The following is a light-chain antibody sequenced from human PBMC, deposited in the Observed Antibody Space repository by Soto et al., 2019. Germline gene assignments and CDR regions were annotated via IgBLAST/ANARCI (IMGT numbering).Light chain of an antibody. CDR1: QDITNY. V-gene: IGKV1-27*01. CDR3: QKYNSAPWT. J-gene: IGKJ1*01. Sequence: DIQMTQSPSSLSASVGDGVTITCRASQDITNYLAWYQQKPGKVPKLLIYAASTLQSGVPSRFSGSGSGTDFTLTITNLQPEDVATYYCQKYNSAPWTFGQGTKVEV. CDR2: AAS.